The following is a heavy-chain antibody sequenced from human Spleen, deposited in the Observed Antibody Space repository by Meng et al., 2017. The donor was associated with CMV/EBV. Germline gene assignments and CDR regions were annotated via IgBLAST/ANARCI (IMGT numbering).Heavy chain of an antibody. D-gene: IGHD3-22*01. CDR2: IWYDGSNK. CDR1: GFTFSSYG. J-gene: IGHJ4*02. Sequence: GESLKISCAASGFTFSSYGMHWVRQAPGKGLEWVAVIWYDGSNKYYADSVKGRFTISRDDSKNTLYLQMNSLRAEDTAVYYCARDPTQYYYDTSGYYPDYWGQGTLVTVSS. CDR3: ARDPTQYYYDTSGYYPDY. V-gene: IGHV3-30*19.